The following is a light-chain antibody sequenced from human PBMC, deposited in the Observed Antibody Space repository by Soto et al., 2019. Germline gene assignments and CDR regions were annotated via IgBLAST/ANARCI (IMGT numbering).Light chain of an antibody. CDR1: QSVSRY. J-gene: IGKJ5*01. V-gene: IGKV3-15*01. CDR3: QQYNNWPPST. CDR2: GAS. Sequence: EIVLAQSPGTPSLSPGERATLSCRASQSVSRYLAWYQQKPGQAPRLLIYGASTRATGIPARFSGSGSGTEFTLTISSLQSEDFAVYYCQQYNNWPPSTFGQGTRLEIK.